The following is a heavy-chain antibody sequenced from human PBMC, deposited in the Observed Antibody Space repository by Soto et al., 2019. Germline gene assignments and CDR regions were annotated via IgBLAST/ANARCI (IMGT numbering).Heavy chain of an antibody. Sequence: VASVKVSCKASGFPFTSYFMHWVRQTPGQGLEWMGWMNPNSGNKAYAQNFQGRVTMTRDTSITTAYLQWSSLKASDTAMYYCATLVPGGSWFDPWGQGTLVTVSS. CDR2: MNPNSGNK. D-gene: IGHD3-16*01. V-gene: IGHV1-8*01. CDR3: ATLVPGGSWFDP. J-gene: IGHJ5*02. CDR1: GFPFTSYF.